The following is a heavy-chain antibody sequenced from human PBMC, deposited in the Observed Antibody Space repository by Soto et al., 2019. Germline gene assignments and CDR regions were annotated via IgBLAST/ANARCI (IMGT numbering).Heavy chain of an antibody. V-gene: IGHV3-30-3*01. CDR3: ARAGQLWLTNGFDI. Sequence: VQLVESGGGVVQPGRSLRLSCAASGFTFSSYAMYWVRQAPGKGLEWVAGISYEGSNKYYADSVQGRFTISRDNSKNTVYRQMNGLRPEDTAVYYCARAGQLWLTNGFDIWCQGTMVTASS. CDR2: ISYEGSNK. D-gene: IGHD5-18*01. J-gene: IGHJ3*02. CDR1: GFTFSSYA.